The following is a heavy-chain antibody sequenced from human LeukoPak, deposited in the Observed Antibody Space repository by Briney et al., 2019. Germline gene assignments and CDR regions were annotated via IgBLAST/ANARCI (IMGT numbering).Heavy chain of an antibody. J-gene: IGHJ3*02. CDR3: ARPISSGWRDAFDI. V-gene: IGHV4-59*01. CDR2: IYYSGST. CDR1: GGSISTYY. D-gene: IGHD6-19*01. Sequence: SETLSLTCAVSGGSISTYYWTWIRQPPGKGLGWIGYIYYSGSTEYNPSLKSRVTISVDTSKNQLSLKLTSVTAADTAVYYCARPISSGWRDAFDIWGQGTMVSVSS.